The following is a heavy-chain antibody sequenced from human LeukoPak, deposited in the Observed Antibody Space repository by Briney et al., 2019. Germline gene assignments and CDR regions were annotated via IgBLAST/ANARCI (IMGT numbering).Heavy chain of an antibody. CDR2: ISYDGSNK. V-gene: IGHV3-30-3*01. CDR1: GFTFSSYA. Sequence: GGSLRLSCAASGFTFSSYAMHWVRQAPGEGLEWVAVISYDGSNKYYADSVKGRFTISRDNSKNTLYLQMNSLRAEDTAVYYCARESEYSNYVGYFDYWGQGTLVTVSS. J-gene: IGHJ4*02. CDR3: ARESEYSNYVGYFDY. D-gene: IGHD4-11*01.